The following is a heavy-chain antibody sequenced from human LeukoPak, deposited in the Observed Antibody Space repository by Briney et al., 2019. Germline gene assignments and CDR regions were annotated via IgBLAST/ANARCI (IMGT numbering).Heavy chain of an antibody. J-gene: IGHJ6*03. D-gene: IGHD1-1*01. V-gene: IGHV4-34*01. Sequence: KPSETLSLTCVVYGGSFSGYYWSWIRQPPGKGLEWIGEINHSGSTNYNPSLKSRVTISVDTTKNLFSLRLRSVTAADTAVYFCARGRVSSSTWYSTYYYYFYMDVWGKGTTVTVSS. CDR2: INHSGST. CDR1: GGSFSGYY. CDR3: ARGRVSSSTWYSTYYYYFYMDV.